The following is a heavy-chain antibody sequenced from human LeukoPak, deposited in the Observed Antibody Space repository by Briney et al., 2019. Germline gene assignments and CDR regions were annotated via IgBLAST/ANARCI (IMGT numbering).Heavy chain of an antibody. CDR3: ASGFSSSPYFDY. CDR2: ITGSSSYI. Sequence: GGSLRLSCAASGFTFISYWMHWVRQAPGKGLEWVSFITGSSSYIYYTDSVKGRFTISRDNTKNSLFLQMNSLRDEVTAVYYCASGFSSSPYFDYWGQGTLVTVSS. D-gene: IGHD6-6*01. V-gene: IGHV3-21*01. J-gene: IGHJ4*02. CDR1: GFTFISYW.